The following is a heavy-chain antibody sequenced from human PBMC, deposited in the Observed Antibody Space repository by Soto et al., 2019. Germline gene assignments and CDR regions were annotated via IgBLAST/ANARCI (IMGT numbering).Heavy chain of an antibody. CDR2: ISYDGSNK. Sequence: HPGGSLRLSCAASGFTFSSYGMHWFRQAPGKGLEWVAVISYDGSNKYYADSVKGRFTISRDNSKNTLYLQMNSLRAEDTAVYYCARRYFDWFVDYWGQGTLVTVSS. D-gene: IGHD3-9*01. V-gene: IGHV3-30*03. J-gene: IGHJ4*02. CDR1: GFTFSSYG. CDR3: ARRYFDWFVDY.